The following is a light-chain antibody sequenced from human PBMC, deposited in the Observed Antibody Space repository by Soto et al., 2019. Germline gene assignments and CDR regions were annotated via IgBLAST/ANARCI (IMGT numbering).Light chain of an antibody. CDR3: QSYDSSLSGYV. J-gene: IGLJ1*01. V-gene: IGLV2-14*01. CDR1: SRDVGGYNY. CDR2: EVS. Sequence: QSALTQPASVSGSPGQSITISCTGTSRDVGGYNYVSWYQHHPDKAPKLIIYEVSNRPSGVPGRFSGSKSGTSASLAITGLQAEDEADYYCQSYDSSLSGYVFGTGTKLTVL.